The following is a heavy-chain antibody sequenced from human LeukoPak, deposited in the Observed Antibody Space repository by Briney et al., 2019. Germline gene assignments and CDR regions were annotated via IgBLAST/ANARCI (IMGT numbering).Heavy chain of an antibody. V-gene: IGHV1-69*06. D-gene: IGHD1-26*01. CDR2: IIPIFGTA. J-gene: IGHJ3*02. CDR3: ARHSGVVATNAFDI. CDR1: GGTFSSYA. Sequence: SVKVSCKASGGTFSSYAISWVRQAPGQGLEWMGGIIPIFGTANYARKFQGRVAITADKSTSTAYMELSSLRSEDTAVYYCARHSGVVATNAFDIWGQGTMVTVSS.